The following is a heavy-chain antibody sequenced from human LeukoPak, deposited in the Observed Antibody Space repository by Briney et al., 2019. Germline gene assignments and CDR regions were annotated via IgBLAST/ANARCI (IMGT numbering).Heavy chain of an antibody. Sequence: GGSLRLSCAASGFSFSSYAMHWVRQAPGKGLEWVAVISYDGTKTFYGDSAKGRFIISRDNSKSTLYLQMDNLRADDTAVYYCAKKGTVEQWVLNRLDFWGQGTLVTVSS. D-gene: IGHD1/OR15-1a*01. CDR3: AKKGTVEQWVLNRLDF. CDR1: GFSFSSYA. V-gene: IGHV3-30*18. CDR2: ISYDGTKT. J-gene: IGHJ4*02.